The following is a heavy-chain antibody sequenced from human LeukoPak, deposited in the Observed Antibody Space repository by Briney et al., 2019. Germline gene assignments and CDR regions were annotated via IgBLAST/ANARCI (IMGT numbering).Heavy chain of an antibody. CDR1: GYTFTSYS. J-gene: IGHJ4*02. V-gene: IGHV1-18*01. CDR2: ISAYNGNT. CDR3: ARVTTEYQLLYYFDY. D-gene: IGHD2-2*01. Sequence: ASVKVSCKASGYTFTSYSISWVRQAPGQGLEWMGWISAYNGNTNYAQKLQGRVTMTTDTSTSTAYMELRSLRSDDTAVYYCARVTTEYQLLYYFDYWGQGTLVTVSS.